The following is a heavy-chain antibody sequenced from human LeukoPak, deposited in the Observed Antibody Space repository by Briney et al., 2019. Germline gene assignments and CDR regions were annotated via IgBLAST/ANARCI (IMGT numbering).Heavy chain of an antibody. Sequence: PGGSLRLSCAASGFTFSSYGMSWVRQAPGKGLEWVSAISGSGGSTYYADSVKGRFTISRDNSKNTLYLQMNSMRAEGTAVYYCAKDRSGYSSSWIIDFDYWGQGTLVTVSS. V-gene: IGHV3-23*01. CDR3: AKDRSGYSSSWIIDFDY. CDR2: ISGSGGST. CDR1: GFTFSSYG. J-gene: IGHJ4*02. D-gene: IGHD6-13*01.